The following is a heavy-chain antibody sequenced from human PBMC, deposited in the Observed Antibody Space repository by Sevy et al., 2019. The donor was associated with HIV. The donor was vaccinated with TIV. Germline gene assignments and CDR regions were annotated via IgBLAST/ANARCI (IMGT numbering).Heavy chain of an antibody. Sequence: GGSLRLSCVVSGFTFNTYSMTWVRQAPGKGLEWVSFISSGSSHIYYADSVKGRFTISRDNAKNSLYLQMNTLRAEDTALYYCVRDKGGLTDSPAQASLDYWGQGTLVTVSS. CDR3: VRDKGGLTDSPAQASLDY. V-gene: IGHV3-21*01. CDR2: ISSGSSHI. J-gene: IGHJ4*02. CDR1: GFTFNTYS. D-gene: IGHD3-16*01.